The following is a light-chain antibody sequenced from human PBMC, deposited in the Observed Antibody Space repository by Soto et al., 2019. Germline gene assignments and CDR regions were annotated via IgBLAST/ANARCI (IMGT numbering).Light chain of an antibody. J-gene: IGKJ2*01. CDR1: QSVRGN. Sequence: EVVLTQSPPTLSVSSGERATLSCRASQSVRGNLAWYQQKPGQAPRLLISGASTGETGVPARFSGSGSGTEFTLTISSLKSEDSAVYYCQQYNNWPPTFGQGTKVDIK. CDR3: QQYNNWPPT. CDR2: GAS. V-gene: IGKV3-15*01.